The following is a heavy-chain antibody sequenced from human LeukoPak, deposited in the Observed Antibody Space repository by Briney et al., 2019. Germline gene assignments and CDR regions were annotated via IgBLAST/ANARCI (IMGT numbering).Heavy chain of an antibody. V-gene: IGHV3-23*01. CDR1: GFTFSSSA. Sequence: GGSLRLSCAGSGFTFSSSAMSWVRQAPGKGLEWVSSMSGRGSGGSTYYADSVKGRFTISRDNSKNTLYLQMDNLRAEDTAMYYCASLVIPFYYNSSASYQGEDYWGQGTLVTVSS. J-gene: IGHJ4*02. CDR2: MSGRGSGGST. D-gene: IGHD3-22*01. CDR3: ASLVIPFYYNSSASYQGEDY.